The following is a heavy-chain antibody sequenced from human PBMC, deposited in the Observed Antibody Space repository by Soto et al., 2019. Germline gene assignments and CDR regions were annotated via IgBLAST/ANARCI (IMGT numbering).Heavy chain of an antibody. Sequence: ASVKVSCKSSGYTFNTYGINWVRQAPGQGLELMGWISAYDGKTTYAEKFQGRVTLTTDTSTSTAYMELRRLRSDDTAIYYCASDPHEFCTSYWFYPWGQGTPVTVSS. CDR3: ASDPHEFCTSYWFYP. CDR1: GYTFNTYG. V-gene: IGHV1-18*01. CDR2: ISAYDGKT. J-gene: IGHJ5*02. D-gene: IGHD3-3*01.